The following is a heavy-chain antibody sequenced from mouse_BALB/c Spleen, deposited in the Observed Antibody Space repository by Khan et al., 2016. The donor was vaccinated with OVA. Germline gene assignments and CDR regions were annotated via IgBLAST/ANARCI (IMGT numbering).Heavy chain of an antibody. CDR1: GFNIKDYY. CDR2: IDPENGDT. J-gene: IGHJ3*01. CDR3: NKAYVKFAY. V-gene: IGHV14-4*02. D-gene: IGHD2-14*01. Sequence: EVQLQESGAELVRSGASVKLSCTASGFNIKDYYMHWVKQRPEQGLEWIGWIDPENGDTEYAPKFQGKATMAADTTSNTAYLQLNSLTSEDTAVYYCNKAYVKFAYWGQGTLVTVSA.